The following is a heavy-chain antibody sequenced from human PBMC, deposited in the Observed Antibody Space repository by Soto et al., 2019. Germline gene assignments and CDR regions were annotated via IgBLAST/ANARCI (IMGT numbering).Heavy chain of an antibody. V-gene: IGHV4-34*01. D-gene: IGHD3-3*01. CDR1: GGSFSGYY. Sequence: SETLSLTCAVYGGSFSGYYWSWIRQPPGKGLEWIGEINHSGSTNYNPSLKSRVTISVDTSKNQFSLKLSSVTAADTAVYYCARSRGVWSGYYYYYGMDVWGQGTTVTVSS. CDR3: ARSRGVWSGYYYYYGMDV. J-gene: IGHJ6*02. CDR2: INHSGST.